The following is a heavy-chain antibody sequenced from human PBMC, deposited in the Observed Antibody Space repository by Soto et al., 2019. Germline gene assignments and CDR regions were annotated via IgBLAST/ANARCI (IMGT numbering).Heavy chain of an antibody. J-gene: IGHJ4*02. V-gene: IGHV3-30-3*01. CDR1: GFSFSSCA. CDR3: ARVSIAVAGIAYYFDY. Sequence: QVQLVESGGGVVQPGRSLRLSSAASGFSFSSCAMHWVRQAPCKGLEWVAVISHDGSNKYYADSVKGRFTISRDNSINTLYLQMNSLRAEDTAVYYCARVSIAVAGIAYYFDYWGQGTLVTVSS. D-gene: IGHD6-19*01. CDR2: ISHDGSNK.